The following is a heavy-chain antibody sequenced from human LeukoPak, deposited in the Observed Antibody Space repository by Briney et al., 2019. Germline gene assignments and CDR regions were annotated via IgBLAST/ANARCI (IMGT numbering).Heavy chain of an antibody. D-gene: IGHD4-23*01. CDR1: GASISSYY. CDR3: AKGTSTVVTPNYYYYYSMDV. J-gene: IGHJ6*03. V-gene: IGHV4-4*09. CDR2: IHVSGGT. Sequence: SETLSLSCTVSGASISSYYWNWIRQSPGKGLEWIGYIHVSGGTSYDPSLKSRVTISIDTSKNQFSPKLSSVTAADTAVYYCAKGTSTVVTPNYYYYYSMDVWGKGTTVTVSS.